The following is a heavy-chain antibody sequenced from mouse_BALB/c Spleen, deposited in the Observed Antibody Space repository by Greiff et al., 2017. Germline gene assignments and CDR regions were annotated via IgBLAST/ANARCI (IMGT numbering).Heavy chain of an antibody. CDR3: TRDYGRRNDLDY. V-gene: IGHV1-5*01. J-gene: IGHJ2*01. CDR2: IYPGNSDT. CDR1: GYTFTSYW. D-gene: IGHD1-1*01. Sequence: DVKLQESGTVLARPGASVKMSCKASGYTFTSYWMHWVKQRPGQGLEWIGAIYPGNSDTSYNQKFKGKAKLTAVTSTSTAYMELSSLTNEDSAVYCWTRDYGRRNDLDYWGQGTTLTVSS.